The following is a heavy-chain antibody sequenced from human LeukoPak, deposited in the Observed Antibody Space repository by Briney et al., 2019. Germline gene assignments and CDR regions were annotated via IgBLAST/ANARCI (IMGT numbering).Heavy chain of an antibody. Sequence: GGSLRLSCAASGFTFSGSAMHWVRQASGKGLEWVGRIRTKANSYATAYAASVKGKFTISRDDSKNTAYLQMNSLKTEDPAVYYCTRTQGYYGMDVWGKGTTVTVSS. CDR2: IRTKANSYAT. V-gene: IGHV3-73*01. CDR1: GFTFSGSA. J-gene: IGHJ6*04. CDR3: TRTQGYYGMDV.